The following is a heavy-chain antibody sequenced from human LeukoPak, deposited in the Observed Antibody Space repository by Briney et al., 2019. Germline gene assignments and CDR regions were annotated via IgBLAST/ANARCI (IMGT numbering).Heavy chain of an antibody. J-gene: IGHJ4*02. CDR3: ARVARLIFDY. D-gene: IGHD2-21*02. V-gene: IGHV4-31*03. CDR1: GGSISSGGYY. Sequence: SETLSLTCTVSGGSISSGGYYWSWIRQHPGKGLEWIGYIYYSGSTYYNPSLKSRVTISVDTSKNQFSLKLSSVTAADTAVYYCARVARLIFDYWGQGTLVTVSS. CDR2: IYYSGST.